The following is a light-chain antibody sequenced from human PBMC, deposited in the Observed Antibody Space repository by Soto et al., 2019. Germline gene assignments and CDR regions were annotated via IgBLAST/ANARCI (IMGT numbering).Light chain of an antibody. J-gene: IGKJ1*01. V-gene: IGKV3-15*01. Sequence: ETVMTQSPATLSVSPGERATLSCRASQSVSTNLAWYQLKPGQAPRLLIYGASTRATGIPARFSGSGSGTEFTLTISRLEPEDFAVYYCQQYGSSPWTFGQGTKVDI. CDR1: QSVSTN. CDR2: GAS. CDR3: QQYGSSPWT.